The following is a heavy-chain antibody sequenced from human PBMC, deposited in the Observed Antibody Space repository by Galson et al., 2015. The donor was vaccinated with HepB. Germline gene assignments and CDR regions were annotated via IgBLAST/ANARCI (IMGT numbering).Heavy chain of an antibody. CDR3: AKATSHCSGGSCYSWGSAFPAYYFDY. D-gene: IGHD2-15*01. CDR2: ISWNSGSI. J-gene: IGHJ4*02. Sequence: SLRLSCAASGFTFDDYAMHWVRQAPGKGLEWVSGISWNSGSIGYADSVKGRFTISRDNAKNSLYLQMNSLRAEDTALYYCAKATSHCSGGSCYSWGSAFPAYYFDYWGQGTLVTVSS. V-gene: IGHV3-9*01. CDR1: GFTFDDYA.